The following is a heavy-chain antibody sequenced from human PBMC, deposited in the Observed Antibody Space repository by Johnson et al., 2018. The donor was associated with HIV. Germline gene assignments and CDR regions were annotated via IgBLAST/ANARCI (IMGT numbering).Heavy chain of an antibody. CDR3: AETPGIAAAGTGYAFDI. J-gene: IGHJ3*02. V-gene: IGHV3-66*03. D-gene: IGHD6-13*01. CDR1: GFTVSSNY. CDR2: ISGSDHST. Sequence: VQLVESGGGLIQPGGSLRLSCAASGFTVSSNYMSWVRQAPGKGLEWVSPISGSDHSTYYADSVRGRFTISRDNSKNTLYLQMNSLRAEDTAVYYCAETPGIAAAGTGYAFDIWGQGTMVTVSS.